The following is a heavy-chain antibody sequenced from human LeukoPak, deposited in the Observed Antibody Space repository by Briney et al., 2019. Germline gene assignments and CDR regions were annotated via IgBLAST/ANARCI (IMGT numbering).Heavy chain of an antibody. CDR3: ARDRMVRGVIITRKQYYFDY. J-gene: IGHJ4*02. CDR1: GFTFSSYW. V-gene: IGHV3-7*01. Sequence: PGGSLRLSCAASGFTFSSYWMSWVRQAPGKGLEWVANIKQDGSEKYYVDSVKGRFTISRDNAKNSLYLQMNSLRAEDTAVYYCARDRMVRGVIITRKQYYFDYWGQGTLVTVSS. CDR2: IKQDGSEK. D-gene: IGHD3-10*01.